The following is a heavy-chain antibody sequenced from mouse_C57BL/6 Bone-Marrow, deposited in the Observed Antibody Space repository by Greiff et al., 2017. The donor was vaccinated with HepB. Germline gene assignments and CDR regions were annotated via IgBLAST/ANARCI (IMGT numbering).Heavy chain of an antibody. Sequence: VQLQQSGAELARPGASVKLSCKASGYTFTSYGISWVKQRTGQGLEWIGEIYPRSGNTYYNEKFKGKATLTADKSSSTAYMELRSLTSEDSAVYFCARRVYYSNCLDYWGQGTTLTVSS. J-gene: IGHJ2*01. CDR3: ARRVYYSNCLDY. V-gene: IGHV1-81*01. D-gene: IGHD2-5*01. CDR2: IYPRSGNT. CDR1: GYTFTSYG.